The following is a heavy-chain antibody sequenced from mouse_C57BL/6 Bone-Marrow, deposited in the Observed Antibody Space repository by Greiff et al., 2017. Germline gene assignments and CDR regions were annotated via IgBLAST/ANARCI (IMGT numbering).Heavy chain of an antibody. Sequence: QVHVKQSGAELARPGASVKLSCKASGYTFTSYGISWVKQRTGQGLEWIGEIYPRSGNTYYNEKFKGKATLTADKSSSTAYMELRSLTSEDSAVYFCARWGYYYGTMDYWGQGTSVTVSS. CDR1: GYTFTSYG. J-gene: IGHJ4*01. D-gene: IGHD1-1*01. V-gene: IGHV1-81*01. CDR3: ARWGYYYGTMDY. CDR2: IYPRSGNT.